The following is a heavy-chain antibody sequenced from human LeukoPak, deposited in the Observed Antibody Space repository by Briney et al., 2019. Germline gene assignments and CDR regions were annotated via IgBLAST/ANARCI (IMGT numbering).Heavy chain of an antibody. V-gene: IGHV1-46*01. CDR2: INPSGGST. D-gene: IGHD3-22*01. J-gene: IGHJ4*02. CDR1: GYTFTSYY. Sequence: GASVKVSCKASGYTFTSYYMHWVRQAPGQGLEWMAIINPSGGSTSYAQKFQGRVTMTRDTSTSTVYMELSSLRSEDTAVYYRARTTYYYDSSGYDYYFDYWGQGTLVTVSS. CDR3: ARTTYYYDSSGYDYYFDY.